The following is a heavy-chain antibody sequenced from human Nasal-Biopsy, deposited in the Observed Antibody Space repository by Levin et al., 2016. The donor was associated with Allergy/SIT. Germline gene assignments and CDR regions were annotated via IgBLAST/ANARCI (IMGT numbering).Heavy chain of an antibody. CDR2: ISWNGGTT. Sequence: GGSLRLSCAASGFTFDDYTMHWVRQAPGKGLEWVSLISWNGGTTNYADSVKGRFTISRDNSKNSLSLQMNSLRIEDTALYYCAKDMGYSGFSLDSWGQGTLVTVSS. J-gene: IGHJ5*01. CDR3: AKDMGYSGFSLDS. D-gene: IGHD3-10*01. V-gene: IGHV3-43*01. CDR1: GFTFDDYT.